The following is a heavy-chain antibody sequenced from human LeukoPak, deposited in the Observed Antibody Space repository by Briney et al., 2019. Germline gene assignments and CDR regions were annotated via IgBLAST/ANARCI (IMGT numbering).Heavy chain of an antibody. V-gene: IGHV5-10-1*01. Sequence: GESLRISCKGSGYSFTSYWISWVRQMPGKGLEWMGRIDPGDSYINYSPSLQGHVTISADKSSSTAYLQWYSLKASDTAIYYCARLGKVSGHYYYGMDVWGQGTTVTVSS. D-gene: IGHD3-3*01. CDR2: IDPGDSYI. CDR3: ARLGKVSGHYYYGMDV. J-gene: IGHJ6*02. CDR1: GYSFTSYW.